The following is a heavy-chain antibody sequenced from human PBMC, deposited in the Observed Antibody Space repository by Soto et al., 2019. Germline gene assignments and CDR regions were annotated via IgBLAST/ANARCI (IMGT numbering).Heavy chain of an antibody. CDR3: ARGRYYYDSSGYYSDYFDY. Sequence: PGESLKISCKGSGYSFTSYWIGWVRQMPGKGLEWMGIIYPGDSDTRYSPSFQGQVTISADKSISTAYLQWSSLKASDTAMYYCARGRYYYDSSGYYSDYFDYWGQGTLVTVSS. CDR1: GYSFTSYW. D-gene: IGHD3-22*01. V-gene: IGHV5-51*01. CDR2: IYPGDSDT. J-gene: IGHJ4*02.